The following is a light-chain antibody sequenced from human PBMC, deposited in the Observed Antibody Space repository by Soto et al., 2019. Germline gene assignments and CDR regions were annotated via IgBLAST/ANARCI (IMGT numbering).Light chain of an antibody. V-gene: IGKV3-11*01. CDR1: ESVASNY. J-gene: IGKJ5*01. CDR2: GAS. CDR3: QQRSNWPPVT. Sequence: EIVLTQSPGTLSLSPGERATLSCRASESVASNYLAWYQHKPGQAPRLLFFGASNRATGIPARFSGSGSGTDFTLTISSLEPEDFAVYYCQQRSNWPPVTFGQGTRLEMK.